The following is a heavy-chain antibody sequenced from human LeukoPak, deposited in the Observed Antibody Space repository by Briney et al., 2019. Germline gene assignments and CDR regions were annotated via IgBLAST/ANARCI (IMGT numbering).Heavy chain of an antibody. D-gene: IGHD3-3*01. CDR2: INPSGGST. J-gene: IGHJ4*02. V-gene: IGHV1-46*01. CDR3: ARGTGYEWLLGEPDY. Sequence: ASVKVSCKASGYTFTGYYMHWVRQAPGQGLEWMGIINPSGGSTSYAQKFQGRVTMTRDTSTSTVYMELSSLRSEDTAVYYCARGTGYEWLLGEPDYWGQGTLVTVSS. CDR1: GYTFTGYY.